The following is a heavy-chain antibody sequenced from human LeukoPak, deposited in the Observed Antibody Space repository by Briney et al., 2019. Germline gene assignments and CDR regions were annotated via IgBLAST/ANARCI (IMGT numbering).Heavy chain of an antibody. J-gene: IGHJ4*02. Sequence: PSQTLSLTCTVSGGSISSGSFYWSWIRQPAGKGLEWIGRIYTYGSTNYNPSLRSRVTMSVDMSKNQFSLKLSSATAADTAVYYCARGLDGYTYYFDYWGQGALVTVSS. CDR2: IYTYGST. CDR3: ARGLDGYTYYFDY. CDR1: GGSISSGSFY. V-gene: IGHV4-61*02. D-gene: IGHD5-24*01.